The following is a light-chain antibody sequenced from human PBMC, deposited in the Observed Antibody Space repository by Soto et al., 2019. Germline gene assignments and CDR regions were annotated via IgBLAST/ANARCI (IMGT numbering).Light chain of an antibody. Sequence: QSVLAQPPSVSGCPGQSVTISCTGISSNIGAGYDVHWFQQLPGTAPKLVIYANSNRPLGVPDRFSGSESGASASLAITGLQAEDEADYYCQSYDSAVSGYVFGTGTKVTVL. CDR3: QSYDSAVSGYV. CDR1: SSNIGAGYD. J-gene: IGLJ1*01. CDR2: ANS. V-gene: IGLV1-40*01.